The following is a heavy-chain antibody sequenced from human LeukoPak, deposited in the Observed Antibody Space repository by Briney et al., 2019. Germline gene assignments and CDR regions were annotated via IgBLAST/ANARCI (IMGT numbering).Heavy chain of an antibody. V-gene: IGHV3-7*01. CDR3: ARESRGVVVVVAATYFDY. J-gene: IGHJ4*02. CDR2: IKQDGSEK. D-gene: IGHD2-15*01. Sequence: GGSLRLSCAASGFTFSSYWMSWVRQAPGKGLEWVANIKQDGSEKYYVDSVKGRFAISRDNAKNSLYLQMNSLRAEDTAVYYCARESRGVVVVVAATYFDYWGQGTLVTVSS. CDR1: GFTFSSYW.